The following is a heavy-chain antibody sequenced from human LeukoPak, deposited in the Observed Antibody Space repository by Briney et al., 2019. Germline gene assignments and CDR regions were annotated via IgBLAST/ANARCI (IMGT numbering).Heavy chain of an antibody. Sequence: PGGSLRLSCAASGFMFDDYGMSWVRQAPGKGLEWVSAISGSGDTTYYADSVKGRFTVSRDNSKNTLYLQMNSLRVEDTAVYYCAKGPVWGWRGMDVWGQGTTVTVSS. CDR1: GFMFDDYG. J-gene: IGHJ6*02. V-gene: IGHV3-23*01. D-gene: IGHD3-16*01. CDR3: AKGPVWGWRGMDV. CDR2: ISGSGDTT.